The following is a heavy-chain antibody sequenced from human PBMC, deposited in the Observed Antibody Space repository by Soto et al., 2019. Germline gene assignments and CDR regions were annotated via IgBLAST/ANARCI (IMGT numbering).Heavy chain of an antibody. V-gene: IGHV3-21*01. J-gene: IGHJ4*02. CDR3: AIYGSGSYQQGAFGNY. CDR2: ISSSSSYI. Sequence: GGSLRLSCAASGFTFSSYSMNWVRQAPGKGLEWVSSISSSSSYIYYADSVKGRFTISRDNAKNSLYLQMNSLRAEDTAVYYCAIYGSGSYQQGAFGNYWGQGTLVTVSS. D-gene: IGHD3-10*01. CDR1: GFTFSSYS.